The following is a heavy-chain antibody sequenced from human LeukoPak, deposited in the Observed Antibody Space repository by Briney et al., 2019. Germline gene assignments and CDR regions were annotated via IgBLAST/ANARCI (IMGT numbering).Heavy chain of an antibody. V-gene: IGHV1-18*01. J-gene: IGHJ4*02. D-gene: IGHD3-22*01. CDR1: GYTFTSYD. Sequence: ASVKVSCKASGYTFTSYDINWVRQATGQGLEWMGWISAYNGNTNYAQKLQGRVTMTTDTSTSTAYMELRSLRSDDTAVYYCARDQGSRYYYDSSGYDIDYWGQGTLVTVSS. CDR2: ISAYNGNT. CDR3: ARDQGSRYYYDSSGYDIDY.